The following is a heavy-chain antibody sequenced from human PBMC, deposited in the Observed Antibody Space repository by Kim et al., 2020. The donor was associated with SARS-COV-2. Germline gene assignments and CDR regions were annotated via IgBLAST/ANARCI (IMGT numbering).Heavy chain of an antibody. J-gene: IGHJ3*02. CDR1: GFTFSSYG. V-gene: IGHV3-30*18. CDR3: AKDALNLIWFGELAGAFDI. CDR2: ISYDGSNK. D-gene: IGHD3-10*01. Sequence: GGSLRLSCAASGFTFSSYGMHWVRQAPGKGLEWVAVISYDGSNKYYADSVKGRFTISRDNSKNTLYLQMNSLRAEDTAVYYCAKDALNLIWFGELAGAFDIWGQGTMVTVSS.